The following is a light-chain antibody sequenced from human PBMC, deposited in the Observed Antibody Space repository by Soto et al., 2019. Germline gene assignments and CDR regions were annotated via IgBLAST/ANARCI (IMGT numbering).Light chain of an antibody. Sequence: QSALTQPASVSGSPGQSITISCTGTSSDVGAYNYVSWYQQHPGKAPKLMIYEVRNWPSGVSDRFSGSRSGNTASLTISGLQAEDESDYYCRSYTSSSTWVFGGGTKVTVL. J-gene: IGLJ3*02. V-gene: IGLV2-14*01. CDR3: RSYTSSSTWV. CDR1: SSDVGAYNY. CDR2: EVR.